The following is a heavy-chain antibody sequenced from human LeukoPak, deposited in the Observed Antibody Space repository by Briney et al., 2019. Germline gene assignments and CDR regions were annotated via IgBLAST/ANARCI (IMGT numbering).Heavy chain of an antibody. D-gene: IGHD3-22*01. CDR3: ARGGDSSGYLYFDC. CDR2: IYTSGST. V-gene: IGHV4-4*07. Sequence: KPSETLSLTCTVSGGSFSSFYWSWIRQPAGKGLEWIGRIYTSGSTNYSPSPKSRVAMSVDTSKNQFSLKLSSVTAADTAVYYCARGGDSSGYLYFDCWGQGTLVTVSS. CDR1: GGSFSSFY. J-gene: IGHJ4*02.